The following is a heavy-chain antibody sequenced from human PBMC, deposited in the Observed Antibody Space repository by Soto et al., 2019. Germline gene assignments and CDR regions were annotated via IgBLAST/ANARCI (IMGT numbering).Heavy chain of an antibody. CDR1: GGPSNNYG. V-gene: IGHV1-69*01. CDR2: IVPVFGTA. Sequence: QVQLIQSGAEVKTSGSSVKVSCKALGGPSNNYGDSWVRQAPGQGLEWMGGIVPVFGTANYAPKFHGRLRITADDSTRTVNMELRSLTSDDTXXXXXAXLXXXXXXYDDDYWGQGTLVTVSS. D-gene: IGHD3-22*01. CDR3: AXLXXXXXXYDDDY. J-gene: IGHJ4*02.